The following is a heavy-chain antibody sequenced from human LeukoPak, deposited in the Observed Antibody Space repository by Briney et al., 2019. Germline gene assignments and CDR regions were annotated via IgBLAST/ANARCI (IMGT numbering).Heavy chain of an antibody. D-gene: IGHD4-17*01. J-gene: IGHJ4*02. Sequence: GGSLGLSCAASGFTFSDYYMSWIRQAPGKGLEWVSYISSSGSTIYYADSVKGRFTISRDNAKNSLYLQMNSLRAEDTAVYYCASSADYGDFHLDYWGQGTLVTVSS. CDR2: ISSSGSTI. CDR1: GFTFSDYY. CDR3: ASSADYGDFHLDY. V-gene: IGHV3-11*01.